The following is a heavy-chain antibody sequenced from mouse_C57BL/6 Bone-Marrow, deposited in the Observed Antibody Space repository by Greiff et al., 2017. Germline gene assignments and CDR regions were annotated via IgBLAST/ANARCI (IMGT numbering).Heavy chain of an antibody. J-gene: IGHJ4*01. CDR2: IYPGDGDT. CDR3: ARSRAQALMDY. Sequence: QVQLQQSGAELVKPGASVKISCKASGYAFSSYWMNWVKQRPGKGLEWIGQIYPGDGDTNYNGKFKGKATLTADKSSSTAYMQLSSLTSEDSAVYFFARSRAQALMDYWGQGTSVTVSS. V-gene: IGHV1-80*01. D-gene: IGHD3-2*02. CDR1: GYAFSSYW.